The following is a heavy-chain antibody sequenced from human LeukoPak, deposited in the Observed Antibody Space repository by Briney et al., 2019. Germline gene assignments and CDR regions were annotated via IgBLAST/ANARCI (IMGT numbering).Heavy chain of an antibody. CDR3: ARDSGFSGTQRGEY. CDR2: IRYDGSNK. J-gene: IGHJ4*02. D-gene: IGHD3/OR15-3a*01. CDR1: GFTFSSYG. Sequence: GGSLRLSCAASGFTFSSYGMHWVRQAPGKGLEWVAFIRYDGSNKYYADSVKGRFTISRDNSKNTLHLQMNSLRAEDTAVYYCARDSGFSGTQRGEYWGQGTLVTVSS. V-gene: IGHV3-30*02.